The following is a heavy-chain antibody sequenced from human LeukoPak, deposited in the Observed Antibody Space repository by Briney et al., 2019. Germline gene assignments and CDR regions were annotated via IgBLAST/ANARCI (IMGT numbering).Heavy chain of an antibody. CDR2: ISYDGSHK. J-gene: IGHJ4*02. Sequence: GGPLRLSCAASGFTFSSYGMHWVRQAPGKGLEWVAVISYDGSHKYYADSVKGRFTISRDNSKNTLYLQMNSLRAEDTAVYYCAKDRNIVGATTNFDYWGQGTLVTVSS. V-gene: IGHV3-30*18. CDR3: AKDRNIVGATTNFDY. D-gene: IGHD1-26*01. CDR1: GFTFSSYG.